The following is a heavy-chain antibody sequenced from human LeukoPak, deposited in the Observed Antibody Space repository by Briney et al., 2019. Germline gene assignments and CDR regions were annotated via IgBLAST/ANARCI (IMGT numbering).Heavy chain of an antibody. CDR2: IIPIFGTA. J-gene: IGHJ3*02. CDR1: GGTFSSYA. D-gene: IGHD3-22*01. V-gene: IGHV1-69*05. Sequence: ASVKVSCKASGGTFSSYAISWVRQAPGQGLEWMGRIIPIFGTANYAQKFQGRVTITTDEYTSTAYMELSSLRSEDTAVYYCARDRALLYYYDSSGYSSDAFDIWGQGTMVTVSS. CDR3: ARDRALLYYYDSSGYSSDAFDI.